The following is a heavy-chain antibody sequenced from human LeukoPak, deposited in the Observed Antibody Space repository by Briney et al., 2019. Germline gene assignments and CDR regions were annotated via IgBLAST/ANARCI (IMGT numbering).Heavy chain of an antibody. V-gene: IGHV3-74*01. Sequence: GGSLRLSCAASGFTFSTYWMHWVRQAPGKGLVWVSGIKTDGSSTTYADSVKGRFTISRDNAKNTLYLQMNSLRAEDTAMYYCASGRYDSTTYLDYWGQGTLVTVSS. J-gene: IGHJ4*02. CDR2: IKTDGSST. CDR1: GFTFSTYW. CDR3: ASGRYDSTTYLDY. D-gene: IGHD2/OR15-2a*01.